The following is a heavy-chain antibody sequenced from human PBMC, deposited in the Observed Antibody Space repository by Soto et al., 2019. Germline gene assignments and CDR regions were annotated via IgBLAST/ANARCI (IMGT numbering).Heavy chain of an antibody. D-gene: IGHD3-10*01. V-gene: IGHV1-8*01. CDR1: GYTFTSYD. CDR2: MNPNSGNT. J-gene: IGHJ6*03. Sequence: QVQLVQSGAEVKKPGASVKVSCKASGYTFTSYDINWVRQATGQGLEWMGWMNPNSGNTGYAQKFQGRVTMNRNTSISTDYMEMSSLRSEDTAVYYCARAWGLLFFGADYYFYYMDVWGKGTTDTVSS. CDR3: ARAWGLLFFGADYYFYYMDV.